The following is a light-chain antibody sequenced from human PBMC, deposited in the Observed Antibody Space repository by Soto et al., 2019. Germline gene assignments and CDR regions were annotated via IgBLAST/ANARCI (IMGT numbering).Light chain of an antibody. CDR3: QQYGISPTYT. CDR1: QSVSSSY. J-gene: IGKJ2*01. V-gene: IGKV3-20*01. CDR2: GAS. Sequence: ESVLTHPPGTLSLSPGERVTLSCRASQSVSSSYLAWYQQKPGQAPRLLIYGASRRATGIPDRFSGRGSGTDVTLTISGLEPEDFSVYYCQQYGISPTYTFGQGTQLEIK.